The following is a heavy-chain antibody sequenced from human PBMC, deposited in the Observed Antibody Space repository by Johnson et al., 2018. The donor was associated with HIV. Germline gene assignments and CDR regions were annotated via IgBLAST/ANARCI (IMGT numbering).Heavy chain of an antibody. J-gene: IGHJ3*02. CDR2: ISDDGSKI. Sequence: QELLVESGGGVVQPGRSLRLSCAASGFRFSTYALHWVRQTPGKGLEWVALISDDGSKIYHADSVKGRFTISRDNSKNTLYLQMNSLRAEDTAVYYCVKDRRTYSSSADAFDIWGQGTLVIVSS. V-gene: IGHV3-30*04. CDR3: VKDRRTYSSSADAFDI. CDR1: GFRFSTYA. D-gene: IGHD6-6*01.